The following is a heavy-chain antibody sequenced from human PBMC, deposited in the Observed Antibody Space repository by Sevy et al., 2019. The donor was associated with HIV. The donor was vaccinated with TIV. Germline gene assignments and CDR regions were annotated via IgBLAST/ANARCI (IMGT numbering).Heavy chain of an antibody. CDR1: GDSVSSNSAA. D-gene: IGHD6-13*01. V-gene: IGHV6-1*01. Sequence: QSQNLSLTCAISGDSVSSNSAAWNWIRQSPSRGLEWLGRTYYRSKWYNDYAVSVKSRITINPDTSKNQFSLQLNSVTPEDTAVYYCAREREETAAAANWFDPWGQGTLVTVSS. J-gene: IGHJ5*02. CDR3: AREREETAAAANWFDP. CDR2: TYYRSKWYN.